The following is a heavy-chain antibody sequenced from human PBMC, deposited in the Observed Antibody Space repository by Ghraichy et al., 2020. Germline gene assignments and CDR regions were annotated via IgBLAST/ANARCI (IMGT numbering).Heavy chain of an antibody. D-gene: IGHD6-25*01. CDR3: ARGFAAAAALLY. CDR1: GGSITSYY. Sequence: SETLSLTCTVSGGSITSYYWTWIRLPPGKGLEWIGYISDSGNTNYNPSLKSRVTIPLDTSKNQFSLKVNSVTAADTAVYYCARGFAAAAALLYWGQGTLVTVSS. CDR2: ISDSGNT. J-gene: IGHJ4*02. V-gene: IGHV4-59*01.